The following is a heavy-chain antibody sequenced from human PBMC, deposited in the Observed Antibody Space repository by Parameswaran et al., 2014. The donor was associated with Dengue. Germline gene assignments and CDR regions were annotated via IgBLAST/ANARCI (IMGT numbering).Heavy chain of an antibody. CDR2: IIPIFGTA. J-gene: IGHJ4*02. D-gene: IGHD4-23*01. Sequence: WVRQAPGQGLEWMGGIIPIFGTANYAQKFQGRVTITADESTSTAYMELSSLRSEDTAVYYCARWGLSIYGGNSGYFDYWGQGTLVTVSS. CDR3: ARWGLSIYGGNSGYFDY. V-gene: IGHV1-69*01.